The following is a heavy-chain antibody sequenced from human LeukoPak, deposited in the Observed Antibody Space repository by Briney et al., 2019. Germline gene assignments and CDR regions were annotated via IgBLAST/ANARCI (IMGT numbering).Heavy chain of an antibody. CDR3: ARDGPPYCSSTSCSYYFDY. Sequence: GGSLRLSCAASGFTFSSYGMHWVRQAPGKGLEWVAVIWYDGSNKYYADSVKGRLTISRDNSKNTLYLQMNSLRAEDTAVYYCARDGPPYCSSTSCSYYFDYWGQGTLVTVSS. CDR2: IWYDGSNK. D-gene: IGHD2-2*01. CDR1: GFTFSSYG. V-gene: IGHV3-33*01. J-gene: IGHJ4*02.